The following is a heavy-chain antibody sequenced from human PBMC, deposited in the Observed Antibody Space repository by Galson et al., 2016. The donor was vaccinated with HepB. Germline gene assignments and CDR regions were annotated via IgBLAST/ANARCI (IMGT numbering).Heavy chain of an antibody. CDR1: GGSNSNDH. Sequence: ETLSLTCTVSGGSNSNDHWSWIRQPPAGGLEWIGHIYYRGSNEYNPSRESRLTISVDTSKNQFSRELTPVTAPDTAVYYCATFLAGGGGRGSWGQGTLVTVSS. J-gene: IGHJ5*02. V-gene: IGHV4-59*08. CDR3: ATFLAGGGGRGS. D-gene: IGHD6-19*01. CDR2: IYYRGSN.